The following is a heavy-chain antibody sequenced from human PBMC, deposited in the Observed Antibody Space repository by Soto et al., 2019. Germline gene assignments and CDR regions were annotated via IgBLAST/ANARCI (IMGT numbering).Heavy chain of an antibody. CDR1: GGTFSDSV. CDR2: IVPIFGKA. V-gene: IGHV1-69*13. J-gene: IGHJ4*02. CDR3: ARGRDGSNYYFDY. Sequence: AAVKVSCKASGGTFSDSVTSWVRQAPGQGLEWMGGIVPIFGKANLAEKFQDRVTITADESTSTAYMELSSLRSEDSAVYYCARGRDGSNYYFDYWGQGTLVTVSS. D-gene: IGHD3-10*01.